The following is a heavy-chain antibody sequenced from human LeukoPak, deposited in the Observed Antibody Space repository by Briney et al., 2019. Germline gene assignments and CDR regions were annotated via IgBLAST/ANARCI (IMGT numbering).Heavy chain of an antibody. CDR2: VNHSERT. V-gene: IGHV4-34*01. CDR3: ARGRGGTYRLDY. D-gene: IGHD1-26*01. CDR1: GGSFSGYY. Sequence: SETLSLTCAVYGGSFSGYYWIWMRQPPGKGLEWIGEVNHSERTSYNPSIKSRVTITVDTSKNQFSLNLRSVTAADTAVYYCARGRGGTYRLDYWGQGTLVTVSS. J-gene: IGHJ4*02.